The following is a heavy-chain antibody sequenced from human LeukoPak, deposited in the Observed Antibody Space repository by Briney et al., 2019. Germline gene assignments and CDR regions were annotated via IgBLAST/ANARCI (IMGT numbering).Heavy chain of an antibody. CDR3: AKDLSSYGLLTTAFDY. J-gene: IGHJ4*02. CDR1: GFTFSSYW. D-gene: IGHD5-18*01. CDR2: IKQDGSEK. Sequence: PGGSLRLSCAASGFTFSSYWMSWVRQAPGKGLEWVANIKQDGSEKYYVDSVKGRFTISRDNAKNSLYLQMNSLRAEDTAVYYCAKDLSSYGLLTTAFDYWGQGTLVTVSS. V-gene: IGHV3-7*01.